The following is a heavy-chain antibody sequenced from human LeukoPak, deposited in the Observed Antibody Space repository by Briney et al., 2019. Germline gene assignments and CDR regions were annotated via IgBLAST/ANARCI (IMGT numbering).Heavy chain of an antibody. V-gene: IGHV3-21*01. CDR2: ISSSSSYI. D-gene: IGHD3-16*02. Sequence: GGSLRLSCAASGFTFSSYSMNWVRQAPGKGLEWVSCISSSSSYIYYADSVKSRFTISRDNSKNALYLQMNSLRAEDTAVYYCARVWGSYRFDYWGQGTLVTVSS. J-gene: IGHJ4*02. CDR1: GFTFSSYS. CDR3: ARVWGSYRFDY.